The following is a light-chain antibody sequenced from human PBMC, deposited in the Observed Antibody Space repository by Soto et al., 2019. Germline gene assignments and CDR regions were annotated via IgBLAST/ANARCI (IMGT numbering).Light chain of an antibody. CDR1: SSDVGGYKY. J-gene: IGLJ2*01. Sequence: QSALTQPPSASGSPGQSVTISCTGTSSDVGGYKYVSWYQQHPGKAPKLMIYEVSKRPSGVPDRFSGSKSGNTASLTVSGLQADDEADYYCSSYAGSNIVLFGGGTKLT. CDR2: EVS. V-gene: IGLV2-8*01. CDR3: SSYAGSNIVL.